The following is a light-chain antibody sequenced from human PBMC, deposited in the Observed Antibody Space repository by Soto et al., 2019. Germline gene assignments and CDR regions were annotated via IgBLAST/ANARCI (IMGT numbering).Light chain of an antibody. CDR1: QSISSW. CDR3: QQYNSYSYT. J-gene: IGKJ2*01. CDR2: KAS. V-gene: IGKV1-5*03. Sequence: DIQMTQSPSTLSASVGDRVTITCRASQSISSWLAWYQQKPGKAPKLLIYKASSLESGVPSRFSGRGSGTEFTLTIRSLLPDDLATYYCQQYNSYSYTFGQGTKLEIK.